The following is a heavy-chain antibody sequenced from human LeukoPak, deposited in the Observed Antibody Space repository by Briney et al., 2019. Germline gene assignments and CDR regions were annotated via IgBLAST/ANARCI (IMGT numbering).Heavy chain of an antibody. V-gene: IGHV3-9*01. Sequence: GRSLRLSCAASGFTFDDYAMHWVRQAPGKGLGWVSGISWNSGSIGYADSVKGRFTISRDNAKNSLYLQMNSLRAEDTAFYYCAKDRSGSYSNWFDPWGQGTLVTVSS. J-gene: IGHJ5*02. CDR1: GFTFDDYA. CDR3: AKDRSGSYSNWFDP. D-gene: IGHD1-26*01. CDR2: ISWNSGSI.